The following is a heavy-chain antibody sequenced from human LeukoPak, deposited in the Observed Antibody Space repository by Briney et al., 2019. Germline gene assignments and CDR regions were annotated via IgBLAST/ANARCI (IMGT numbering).Heavy chain of an antibody. J-gene: IGHJ4*02. CDR1: GYTFTSSD. Sequence: ASVKVPCKASGYTFTSSDINWVRQATGQGLEWMGWINPKSGRTGYAKKFQARVSMTMNTSITTAYMEVSSLRFEDTAVYYCARGRSGLAAAGTYDSWGQGTLITVSS. D-gene: IGHD6-13*01. CDR3: ARGRSGLAAAGTYDS. CDR2: INPKSGRT. V-gene: IGHV1-8*01.